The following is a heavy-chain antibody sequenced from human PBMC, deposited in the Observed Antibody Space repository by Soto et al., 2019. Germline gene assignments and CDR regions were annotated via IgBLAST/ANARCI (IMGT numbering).Heavy chain of an antibody. V-gene: IGHV3-23*01. J-gene: IGHJ2*01. CDR3: AKRTVGWYFDL. Sequence: VQLLESGGGLVQPGGSLRLSCAASGFTFSSYAMNWVRQAPGKGLEWVSVLSGSGGSTYYADAVKGRFTISRDNSKNTLDLQMNSLRAEDTAVYYCAKRTVGWYFDLWGRGTLVTVSS. CDR1: GFTFSSYA. CDR2: LSGSGGST. D-gene: IGHD4-17*01.